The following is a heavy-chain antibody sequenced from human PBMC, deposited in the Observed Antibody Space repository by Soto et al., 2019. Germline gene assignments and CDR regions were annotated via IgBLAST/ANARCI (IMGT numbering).Heavy chain of an antibody. Sequence: EEQLLESGGGLVQRGGSLRLSCAASVFTFNNYAMSWVRQAPGKGLEWVSGISASGGTTYYSVKGRFTISRDNSKNTLYLQMNSLRAEDTAIYYCVKVLRNGDYVFALDVWGQGTTVTVSS. CDR2: ISASGGTT. CDR1: VFTFNNYA. CDR3: VKVLRNGDYVFALDV. V-gene: IGHV3-23*01. D-gene: IGHD4-17*01. J-gene: IGHJ6*02.